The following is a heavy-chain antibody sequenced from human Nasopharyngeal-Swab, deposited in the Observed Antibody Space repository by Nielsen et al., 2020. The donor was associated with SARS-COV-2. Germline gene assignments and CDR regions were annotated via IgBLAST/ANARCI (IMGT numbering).Heavy chain of an antibody. J-gene: IGHJ6*02. CDR1: GFSLSNGRLG. CDR3: ARTLLAAGGYYYYGMDV. CDR2: IFSNDEK. Sequence: SGPTLVKPTETLTLTCTVSGFSLSNGRLGVSWIRRPPGKALEWLAHIFSNDEKSYSASLKSRLTISKDTSKSQVVLTMTNMDPVDTATYSCARTLLAAGGYYYYGMDVWGQGTTVTVSS. D-gene: IGHD6-13*01. V-gene: IGHV2-26*01.